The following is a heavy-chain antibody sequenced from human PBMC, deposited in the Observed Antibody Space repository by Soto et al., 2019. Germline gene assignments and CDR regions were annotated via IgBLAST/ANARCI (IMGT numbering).Heavy chain of an antibody. Sequence: SETLSLTCTVSRVSMSDYFWSWIRQPPGKGLEWIGFIFHTGSTNYNPSLKSRVTISLDTSKNQFSLKVTSVTAADTAVYYCGRRIVARESFDYWGQGTLVTVSS. CDR2: IFHTGST. D-gene: IGHD5-12*01. J-gene: IGHJ4*02. CDR1: RVSMSDYF. V-gene: IGHV4-59*08. CDR3: GRRIVARESFDY.